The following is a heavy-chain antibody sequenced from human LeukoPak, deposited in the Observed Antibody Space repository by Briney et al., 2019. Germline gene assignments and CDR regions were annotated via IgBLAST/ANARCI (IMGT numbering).Heavy chain of an antibody. CDR2: INSDGSST. V-gene: IGHV3-74*01. CDR3: ARGVAARPGYFDY. J-gene: IGHJ4*02. D-gene: IGHD6-6*01. CDR1: GFTFSSYW. Sequence: GGSLRLSCAASGFTFSSYWMHWVRQAPGKGLVWVSRINSDGSSTSYADSVKGRFTISRDNVKNTLYLQTNSLRAEDTAVYYCARGVAARPGYFDYWGQGTLVTVSS.